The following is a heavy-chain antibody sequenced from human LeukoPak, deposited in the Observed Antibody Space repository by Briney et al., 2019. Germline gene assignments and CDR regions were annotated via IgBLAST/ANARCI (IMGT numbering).Heavy chain of an antibody. Sequence: GGSLRLSCAASGFTVSSNYMSWVRQAPGKGLEWVSVIYSGGSTYYADSVKGRFTISRDNSKNTLYLQMNSLRAEDTAVYYCARVPGSNYYYGMDVWGQGTTVTVSS. CDR3: ARVPGSNYYYGMDV. CDR2: IYSGGST. CDR1: GFTVSSNY. D-gene: IGHD3-10*01. J-gene: IGHJ6*02. V-gene: IGHV3-53*01.